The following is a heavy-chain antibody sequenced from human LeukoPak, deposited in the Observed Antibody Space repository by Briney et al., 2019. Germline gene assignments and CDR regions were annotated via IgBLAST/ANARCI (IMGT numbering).Heavy chain of an antibody. CDR3: ARAPSISGTTPRGY. CDR2: MNPNSGNT. CDR1: GYTFTSYD. J-gene: IGHJ4*02. Sequence: GASVKVSCKASGYTFTSYDINWVRQATGQGLEWMGWMNPNSGNTGYAQKFQGRVTMTRNTSISTAYMELSSLRSEDTAVYYCARAPSISGTTPRGYWGQGTLVTVSS. D-gene: IGHD1-7*01. V-gene: IGHV1-8*01.